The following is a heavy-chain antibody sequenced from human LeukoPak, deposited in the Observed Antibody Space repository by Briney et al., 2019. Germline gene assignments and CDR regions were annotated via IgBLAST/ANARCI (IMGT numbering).Heavy chain of an antibody. D-gene: IGHD6-6*01. CDR1: GFTFSSYS. CDR3: AREKSRSASDI. CDR2: ISSGSSTI. V-gene: IGHV3-48*01. J-gene: IGHJ3*02. Sequence: GGSLRLSCAASGFTFSSYSMNWVRQAPGKGLEWVSYISSGSSTIYYADSVKGRFTISRDNAKNSLYLQMNSLRADDTAVYYCAREKSRSASDIWGQGTMVTVSS.